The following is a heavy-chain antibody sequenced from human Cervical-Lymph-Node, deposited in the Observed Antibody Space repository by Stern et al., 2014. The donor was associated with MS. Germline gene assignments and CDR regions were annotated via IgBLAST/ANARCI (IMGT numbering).Heavy chain of an antibody. D-gene: IGHD2-21*01. CDR2: ISHSGST. Sequence: VQLVESGSGQAKPSQTLSLTCAVSGGSISSGGSSWNWIRQPPGKGLEWIGFISHSGSTYYNPSLKGRVFISVDTSKNQFALNLRSVTAADTAVYYCARGGVIYTQDRNGFDVWGQGTMVTVSS. CDR3: ARGGVIYTQDRNGFDV. CDR1: GGSISSGGSS. V-gene: IGHV4-30-2*01. J-gene: IGHJ3*01.